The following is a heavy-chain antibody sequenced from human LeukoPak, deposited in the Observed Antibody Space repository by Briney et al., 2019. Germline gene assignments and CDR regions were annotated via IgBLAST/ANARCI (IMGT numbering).Heavy chain of an antibody. CDR3: AKQRTVTPEFDY. Sequence: GGSLRLSCAASGFTFSSYAMSWVRQAPGKGLDWVSCISGSGGSTYYADSVKGRFTISRDNAKNTLYLQMNSLTAEDTAVHYCAKQRTVTPEFDYWGQGTLVTVSS. CDR2: ISGSGGST. J-gene: IGHJ4*02. D-gene: IGHD4-17*01. CDR1: GFTFSSYA. V-gene: IGHV3-23*01.